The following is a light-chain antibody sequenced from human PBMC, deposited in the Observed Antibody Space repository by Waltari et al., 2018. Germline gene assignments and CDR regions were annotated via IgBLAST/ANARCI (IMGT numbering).Light chain of an antibody. V-gene: IGKV1-17*03. CDR1: QGIRNY. CDR2: TAS. J-gene: IGKJ4*01. CDR3: LQHSGYPIT. Sequence: DIQMTQSPSAMSASVGDRVTITCRASQGIRNYLAWFQQKPGNAPKRLIYTASSLQSGVPPRFSGSGSGTEFTLTISSLQPEDFATYYCLQHSGYPITFGGGTKVEIK.